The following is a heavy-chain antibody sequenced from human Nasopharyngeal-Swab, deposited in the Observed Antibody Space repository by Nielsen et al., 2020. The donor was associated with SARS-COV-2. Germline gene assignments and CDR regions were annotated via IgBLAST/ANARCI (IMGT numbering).Heavy chain of an antibody. J-gene: IGHJ4*02. CDR1: GYTFTSYA. CDR2: INAGNGNT. V-gene: IGHV1-3*01. D-gene: IGHD3-22*01. CDR3: ARGGLLYYYDSSGYFFLDY. Sequence: ASVKVSCKASGYTFTSYAMHWVRQAPGQRLEWMGWINAGNGNTKYSQKFQGRVTITRGTSASTAYMELSSLRSEDTAVYYCARGGLLYYYDSSGYFFLDYWGQGTLVTVSS.